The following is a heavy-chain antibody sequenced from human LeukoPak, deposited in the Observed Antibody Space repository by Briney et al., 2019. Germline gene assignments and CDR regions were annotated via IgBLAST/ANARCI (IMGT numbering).Heavy chain of an antibody. D-gene: IGHD3-9*01. V-gene: IGHV1-2*02. CDR2: INPNSGGT. J-gene: IGHJ3*02. CDR3: AGYDILTGEGQNAFDI. Sequence: ASVKVSCKASGYTFTGYYMHWVRQAPGQGLEWMGWINPNSGGTNYAQKFLGRVTMTRDTSISTAYMELSRLRSDDTAVYYCAGYDILTGEGQNAFDIWGQGTMVTVSS. CDR1: GYTFTGYY.